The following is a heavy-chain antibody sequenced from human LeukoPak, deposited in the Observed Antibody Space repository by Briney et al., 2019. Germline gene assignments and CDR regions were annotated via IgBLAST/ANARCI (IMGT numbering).Heavy chain of an antibody. Sequence: PSETLSLTCTVSGGSISSYYWSWIRQPPGKGLEWIGYIYYSGSTNYSLSLKSRVTVSVDTSKNQFSLKLRSVTAADTAVYYCARLGGLRYDAFDIWGQGTMVTVSS. CDR3: ARLGGLRYDAFDI. CDR2: IYYSGST. CDR1: GGSISSYY. J-gene: IGHJ3*02. D-gene: IGHD3-9*01. V-gene: IGHV4-59*08.